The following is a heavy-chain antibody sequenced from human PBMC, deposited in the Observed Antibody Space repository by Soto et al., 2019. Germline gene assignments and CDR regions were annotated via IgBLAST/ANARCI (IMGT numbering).Heavy chain of an antibody. CDR3: ARQQLVSKNWFDP. D-gene: IGHD6-13*01. J-gene: IGHJ5*02. CDR1: GGTFSNYA. CDR2: IIPIFGTA. V-gene: IGHV1-69*13. Sequence: SVKVSCKASGGTFSNYAISWVRQAPGQGLEWMGGIIPIFGTANYAQKFQGRVTITADESTSTAYMELSSLRSEDTAVYYCARQQLVSKNWFDPWGQGTLVTVSS.